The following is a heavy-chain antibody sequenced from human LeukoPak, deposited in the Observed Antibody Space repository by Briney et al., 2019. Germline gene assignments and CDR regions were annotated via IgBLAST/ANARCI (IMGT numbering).Heavy chain of an antibody. CDR2: IIYSGNS. Sequence: SETLSLTCTVSGGSVRNYYWNWIRQPPGKGLEWIGHIIYSGNSNYNPSLKSRVTISVDTSKNQFSLKLSSVTAADTAVYYCAGLGASGNGYLSWFDPWGQGTLVTVSS. J-gene: IGHJ5*02. V-gene: IGHV4-59*02. D-gene: IGHD3-22*01. CDR1: GGSVRNYY. CDR3: AGLGASGNGYLSWFDP.